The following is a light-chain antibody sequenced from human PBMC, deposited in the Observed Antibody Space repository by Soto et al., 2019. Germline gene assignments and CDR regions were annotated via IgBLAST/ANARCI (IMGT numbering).Light chain of an antibody. CDR2: EVS. J-gene: IGLJ1*01. V-gene: IGLV2-14*01. CDR1: SSDVGTYNY. Sequence: QSALAQPASVSGSPGQSITIPCTGTSSDVGTYNYVSWYQQHPGKAPKLMIYEVSNRPSGISNRFSGSKSGNTASLTISGLQADDEADYYCSSYTGNSFVFGTGTKVTVL. CDR3: SSYTGNSFV.